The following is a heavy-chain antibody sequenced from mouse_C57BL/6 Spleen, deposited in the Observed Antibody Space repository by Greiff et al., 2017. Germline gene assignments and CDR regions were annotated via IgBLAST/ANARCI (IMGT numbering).Heavy chain of an antibody. V-gene: IGHV5-17*01. CDR2: ISSGSSTI. J-gene: IGHJ1*03. CDR3: ARYYGSSPHWYFDV. CDR1: GFTFSDYG. Sequence: EVMLVESGGGLVKPGGSLKLSCAASGFTFSDYGMHWVRQAPEKGLEWVAYISSGSSTIYYADTVKGRFTISRDNAKNTLFLQMTSLRSEDTAMYYCARYYGSSPHWYFDVWGTGTTVTVSS. D-gene: IGHD1-1*01.